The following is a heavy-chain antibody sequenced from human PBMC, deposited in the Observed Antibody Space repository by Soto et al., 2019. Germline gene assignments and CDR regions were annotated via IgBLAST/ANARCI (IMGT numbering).Heavy chain of an antibody. D-gene: IGHD1-26*01. V-gene: IGHV4-31*11. J-gene: IGHJ4*02. CDR3: ARQSGGMGPDY. Sequence: QVQLQESGPGLVKPSQTLSLTCAVSGDSISSSRYYWSWIRQHPVKGLDWIGYIYYSGSTFYNPSLKSRVSFSVDTSKNQFSLKLSSVTAADTAVYYCARQSGGMGPDYWGQGTLVSVSS. CDR2: IYYSGST. CDR1: GDSISSSRYY.